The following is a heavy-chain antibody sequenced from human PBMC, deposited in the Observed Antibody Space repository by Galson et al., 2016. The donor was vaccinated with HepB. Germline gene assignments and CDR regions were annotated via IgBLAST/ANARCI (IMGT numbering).Heavy chain of an antibody. CDR2: ISGDGGST. V-gene: IGHV3-23*01. CDR3: ARFTQEWLDRVYYFDY. J-gene: IGHJ4*02. Sequence: SLRLSCAASGFTFGRYAMSWVRQAPGKGLDWVSAISGDGGSTYYAGSVQGRFTSSRDRSTNTMYLQMNSLRTDDTAVYYCARFTQEWLDRVYYFDYWGQGTLVTVSS. CDR1: GFTFGRYA. D-gene: IGHD6-19*01.